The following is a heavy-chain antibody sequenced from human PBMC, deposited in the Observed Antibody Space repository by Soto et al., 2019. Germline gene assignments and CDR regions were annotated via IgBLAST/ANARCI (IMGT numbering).Heavy chain of an antibody. CDR3: AKDPYSGVLVPVAIGFDP. CDR2: HSGSGGTT. V-gene: IGHV3-23*01. CDR1: GFSFSSYA. J-gene: IGHJ5*02. Sequence: PGGSLRLSCTASGFSFSSYAMGWVRQAPGKGLEWVSSHSGSGGTTYYAVSVKGRFTISRDNSKNTLYLQMNSLRADDSGVYYCAKDPYSGVLVPVAIGFDPWGPGTLVTVSS. D-gene: IGHD2-2*01.